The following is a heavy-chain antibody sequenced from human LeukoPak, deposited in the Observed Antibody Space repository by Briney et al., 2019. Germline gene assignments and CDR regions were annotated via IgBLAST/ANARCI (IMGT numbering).Heavy chain of an antibody. CDR2: IRSKAYGGTT. D-gene: IGHD4-17*01. Sequence: GGSLRLSCTASGFTFGDYAMSWVRQAPGKGLEWVGFIRSKAYGGTTEYAASVKGRFTISRDDSKSIAYLQMNSLKTEDTAVYYCTRDPRVTTLDYWGQGTLVTVSS. V-gene: IGHV3-49*04. CDR1: GFTFGDYA. CDR3: TRDPRVTTLDY. J-gene: IGHJ4*02.